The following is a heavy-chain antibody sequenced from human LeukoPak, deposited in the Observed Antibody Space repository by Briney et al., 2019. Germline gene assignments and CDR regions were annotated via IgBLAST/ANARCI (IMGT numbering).Heavy chain of an antibody. J-gene: IGHJ3*01. CDR2: INPNSGGT. V-gene: IGHV1-2*02. CDR1: GYTFTSYY. D-gene: IGHD2-2*01. Sequence: ASVKVSCKASGYTFTSYYMHWVRQAPGQGLEWMGWINPNSGGTNYAQKFQGRVTMTRDTSISTAYMELSRLKSDDTALYYCARDWARDIVVVPYHWGQGTMVTVSS. CDR3: ARDWARDIVVVPYH.